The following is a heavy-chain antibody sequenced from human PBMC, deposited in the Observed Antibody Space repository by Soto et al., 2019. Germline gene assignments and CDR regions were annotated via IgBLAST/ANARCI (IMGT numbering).Heavy chain of an antibody. CDR2: IYSSGST. CDR3: ASLYGDYVSY. CDR1: GGSISSSSYF. Sequence: QLQLQESGPGLVKPSETLSLTCTVSGGSISSSSYFWGWIRQPPGKGLEWIGTIYSSGSTYYNPALKXEVTIXXDTSKNQFSLKLSSVTAADTAVYFCASLYGDYVSYWGQGTLVTVSS. V-gene: IGHV4-39*01. D-gene: IGHD4-17*01. J-gene: IGHJ4*02.